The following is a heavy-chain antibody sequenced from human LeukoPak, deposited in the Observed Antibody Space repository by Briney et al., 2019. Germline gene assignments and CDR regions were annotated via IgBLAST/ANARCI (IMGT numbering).Heavy chain of an antibody. CDR1: GGSISSGGYY. J-gene: IGHJ4*02. V-gene: IGHV4-30-2*01. D-gene: IGHD2-15*01. CDR3: ARDRGTMAGQN. CDR2: IYHSGST. Sequence: SETLSLTCTVSGGSISSGGYYWSWIRQPPGKGLEWIGYIYHSGSTYYNPSLKSRVTISVDRSKNQFSLKLSSVTAADTAVYYCARDRGTMAGQNWGQGTLATVSS.